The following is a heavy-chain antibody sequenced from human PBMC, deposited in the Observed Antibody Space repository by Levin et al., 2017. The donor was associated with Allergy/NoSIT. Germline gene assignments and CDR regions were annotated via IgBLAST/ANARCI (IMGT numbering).Heavy chain of an antibody. CDR1: GFIFSNYG. CDR3: AKGGGSSLDDAFDI. J-gene: IGHJ3*02. V-gene: IGHV3-23*01. D-gene: IGHD6-13*01. CDR2: VFPGGATT. Sequence: SCGASGFIFSNYGMSWVRQAPGKGLQWVSIVFPGGATTYYADSVKGRFTIPRDNSKNTLYLQLNRLRAEDTAIYYCAKGGGSSLDDAFDIWGQGTMVTVSS.